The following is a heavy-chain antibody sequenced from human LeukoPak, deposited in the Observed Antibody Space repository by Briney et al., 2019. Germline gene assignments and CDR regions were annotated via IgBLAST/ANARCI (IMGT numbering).Heavy chain of an antibody. D-gene: IGHD2-15*01. CDR3: AADPGGGSSPIPYFDY. V-gene: IGHV1-58*02. CDR1: GFTFTSSA. Sequence: ASVKVSCKASGFTFTSSAMQWVRQARGQRLEWIGWIVVGSGNTNYAQKFHERVTITRDMSTSTAYMELSSLRSEDTAVYYCAADPGGGSSPIPYFDYWGQGTLVTVSS. J-gene: IGHJ4*02. CDR2: IVVGSGNT.